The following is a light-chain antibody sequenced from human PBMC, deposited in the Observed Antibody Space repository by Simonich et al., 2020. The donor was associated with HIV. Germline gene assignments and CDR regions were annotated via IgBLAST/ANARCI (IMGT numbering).Light chain of an antibody. CDR2: DVS. CDR3: SSYTSSSTPV. J-gene: IGLJ2*01. CDR1: SSDFGGYNY. V-gene: IGLV2-14*03. Sequence: QSALTQPASVSGSPGQSITISCTGTSSDFGGYNYVSWYQQHPGKAPKLIINDVSNRPSGVSNRFSGSKSGNTASLTISGLQAEDEADYYCSSYTSSSTPVFGGGTKLTVL.